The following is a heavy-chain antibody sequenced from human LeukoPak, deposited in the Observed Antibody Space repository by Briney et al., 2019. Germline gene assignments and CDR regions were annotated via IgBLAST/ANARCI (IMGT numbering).Heavy chain of an antibody. CDR3: ARFCVPSSQNLADALEWLFPINAFDI. D-gene: IGHD3-3*01. Sequence: SQTLSLTCTVSGGSISSGGYYWSWIRQPPGKGLEWVGYIYHSGSTYYNPSLKSRVTISVDRSKNQFSLKLSSVTAADTAVYYCARFCVPSSQNLADALEWLFPINAFDIWGQGTMVTVSS. J-gene: IGHJ3*02. CDR1: GGSISSGGYY. CDR2: IYHSGST. V-gene: IGHV4-30-2*01.